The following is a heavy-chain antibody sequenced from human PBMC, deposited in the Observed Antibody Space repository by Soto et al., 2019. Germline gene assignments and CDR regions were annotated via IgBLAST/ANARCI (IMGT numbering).Heavy chain of an antibody. Sequence: QVQLPESGPGLVKPSETLALTCTVSGASINAYYWSWIRQPPGKGLEWIGYMYSRGRTNHNPSLKSRVTMSVDTSKNQFSLKVNSVTAADTAVYYCARMHDYGDDGRWFDPWGQGTLVTVSS. CDR2: MYSRGRT. D-gene: IGHD4-17*01. V-gene: IGHV4-59*01. J-gene: IGHJ5*02. CDR1: GASINAYY. CDR3: ARMHDYGDDGRWFDP.